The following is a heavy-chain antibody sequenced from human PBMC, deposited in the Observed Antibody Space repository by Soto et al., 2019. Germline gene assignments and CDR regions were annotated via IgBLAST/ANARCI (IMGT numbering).Heavy chain of an antibody. V-gene: IGHV1-18*01. CDR2: ISGYNGNT. Sequence: GDSVKVSCKASGYIFINYGITCVRQAPGQGLEWMGWISGYNGNTKYADKLQGRVTMTTDTSTTTAYMELRSLRSDDTAVYYCARDGVPAANWLDRWGQGTLVTVSS. CDR3: ARDGVPAANWLDR. CDR1: GYIFINYG. D-gene: IGHD2-2*01. J-gene: IGHJ5*02.